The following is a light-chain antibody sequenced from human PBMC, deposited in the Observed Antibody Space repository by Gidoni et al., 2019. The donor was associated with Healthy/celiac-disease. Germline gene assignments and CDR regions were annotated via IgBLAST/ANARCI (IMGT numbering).Light chain of an antibody. Sequence: QAVVTQEPSLTVSPGGTVTLTCGSSTGAVTSGHYPYWFQQKPGQAPRTLIYDTNNKHSWTPARFSGSLLGGKAALTLSGAQPEDEDEYYCLLSYSGALVFGGGTKLTVL. J-gene: IGLJ2*01. CDR3: LLSYSGALV. V-gene: IGLV7-46*01. CDR1: TGAVTSGHY. CDR2: DTN.